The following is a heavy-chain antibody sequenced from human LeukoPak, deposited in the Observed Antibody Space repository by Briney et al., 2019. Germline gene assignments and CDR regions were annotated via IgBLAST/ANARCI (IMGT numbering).Heavy chain of an antibody. Sequence: SGPTLVNPTQTLTLTCTFSGFSLGSSGVGVGWIRQPPGKALEWLTLIYWDDDQRYSPFLKNRLTITKDTSKNQVVLTMTNMDPVDTATYYCAHSNLYRYASGSYYFDYWGQGTLVTVSS. J-gene: IGHJ4*02. CDR2: IYWDDDQ. V-gene: IGHV2-5*02. CDR1: GFSLGSSGVG. CDR3: AHSNLYRYASGSYYFDY. D-gene: IGHD3-10*01.